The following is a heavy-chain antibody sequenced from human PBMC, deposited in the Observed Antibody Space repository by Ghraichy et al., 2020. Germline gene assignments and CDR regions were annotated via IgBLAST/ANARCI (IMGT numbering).Heavy chain of an antibody. D-gene: IGHD5-24*01. J-gene: IGHJ5*02. V-gene: IGHV4-59*01. Sequence: GSLRLSCIVSGGSMSNYYWSWIRQPPGKGLEWIGYIYYSGSTNYNPSLKSRATMSVDTSKNQFSLRLNSVTAADTAMYYCTRDDGDTWGQGTLVTVSS. CDR3: TRDDGDT. CDR2: IYYSGST. CDR1: GGSMSNYY.